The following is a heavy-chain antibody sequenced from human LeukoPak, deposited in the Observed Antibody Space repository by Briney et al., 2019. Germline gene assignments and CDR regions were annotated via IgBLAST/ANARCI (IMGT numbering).Heavy chain of an antibody. CDR1: GDSVSNNRAA. Sequence: SQTLSLTCAISGDSVSNNRAAWHWIRQSPSRGLEWLGRTYYRSKRNNDYAVSVQSRIIINADTSKNQFSLQLNSVAPEDTAVYYCARRAGATRAFDYWGQGTLVTVSS. CDR2: TYYRSKRNN. D-gene: IGHD1-26*01. J-gene: IGHJ4*02. V-gene: IGHV6-1*01. CDR3: ARRAGATRAFDY.